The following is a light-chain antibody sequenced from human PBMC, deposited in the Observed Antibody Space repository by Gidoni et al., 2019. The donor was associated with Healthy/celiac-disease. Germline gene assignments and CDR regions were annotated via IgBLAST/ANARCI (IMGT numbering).Light chain of an antibody. CDR1: QSVSGSY. V-gene: IGKV3-20*01. Sequence: EIVLKQYTGTLSLSPVERATLSCRASQSVSGSYLAWYQQKPGQAPRLLIYGASSRATGIPDRFSGSGSGTDFTLTISRLEPEDFAVYYCQQYGSSPPYTFGQGTKLEIK. CDR3: QQYGSSPPYT. J-gene: IGKJ2*01. CDR2: GAS.